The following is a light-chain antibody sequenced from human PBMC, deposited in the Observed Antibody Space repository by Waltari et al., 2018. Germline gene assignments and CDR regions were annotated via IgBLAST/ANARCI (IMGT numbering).Light chain of an antibody. V-gene: IGKV3-15*01. CDR2: GAS. CDR1: QSVSSN. J-gene: IGKJ3*01. CDR3: QQYNNWPPAT. Sequence: EIVMTQSPATLSVSPGERATLSCRASQSVSSNLAWYQQKPGQAPRLLIYGASTRATGIPARFSGSGSGTEFTLTICSLQSEDFAVYYCQQYNNWPPATFGPGTKVDIK.